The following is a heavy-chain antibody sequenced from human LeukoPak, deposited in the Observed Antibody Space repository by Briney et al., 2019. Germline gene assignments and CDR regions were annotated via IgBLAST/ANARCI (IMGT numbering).Heavy chain of an antibody. V-gene: IGHV1-46*01. CDR1: GYTFTSYY. CDR3: ARVARSARVAAAAGWFDP. Sequence: ASVKVSCKASGYTFTSYYMRWVRQAPGQGLEWMGIINPSGGSTSYAQKFQGRVTMTRDTSTSTVHMELSSLRSEDTAVYYCARVARSARVAAAAGWFDPWGQGTLVTVSS. J-gene: IGHJ5*02. D-gene: IGHD6-13*01. CDR2: INPSGGST.